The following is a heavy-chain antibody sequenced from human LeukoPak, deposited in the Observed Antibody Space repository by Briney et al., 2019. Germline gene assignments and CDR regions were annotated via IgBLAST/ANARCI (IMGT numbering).Heavy chain of an antibody. D-gene: IGHD2-2*01. CDR3: ANIYCSSTSCWRSAFDI. CDR1: GFTVSSNS. Sequence: GGSLRLSCTVSGFTVSSNSMSWVRQAPGKGLEWVSFIYSDNTHYSDSVKGRFTISRDNSKNTLYLQMNSLRAEDTAVYYCANIYCSSTSCWRSAFDIWGQGTMVTVSS. V-gene: IGHV3-66*03. J-gene: IGHJ3*02. CDR2: IYSDNT.